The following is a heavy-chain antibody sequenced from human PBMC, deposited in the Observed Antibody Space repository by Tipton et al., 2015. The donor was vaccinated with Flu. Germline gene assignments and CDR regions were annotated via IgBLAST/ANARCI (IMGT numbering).Heavy chain of an antibody. J-gene: IGHJ4*02. D-gene: IGHD3-22*01. Sequence: TLSLTCTVSGGSISIRSYYWGWIRQPPGKGLEWIGNIYNSGSTYYNPSLKSRVTISIDTSKNQFSLRLSFVTAADTAVYYCARNNRHSGSGYPQPLAGLDYWGQGTLVTVSS. CDR1: GGSISIRSYY. V-gene: IGHV4-39*07. CDR2: IYNSGST. CDR3: ARNNRHSGSGYPQPLAGLDY.